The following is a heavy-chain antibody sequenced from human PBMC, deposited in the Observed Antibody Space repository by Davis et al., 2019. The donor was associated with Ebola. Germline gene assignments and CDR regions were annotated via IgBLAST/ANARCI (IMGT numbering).Heavy chain of an antibody. D-gene: IGHD4-11*01. CDR3: ARSHFSNWVGWFDS. V-gene: IGHV5-51*01. CDR1: GYTFTNYY. Sequence: GESLKISCQTSGYTFTNYYIAWVRQMPGKGLEWMGIIYPGGSDTRYSPSFQGQVTISADKSVNTAYLQWSSLKASDTAMYYCARSHFSNWVGWFDSWGQGTLVTVSS. CDR2: IYPGGSDT. J-gene: IGHJ5*01.